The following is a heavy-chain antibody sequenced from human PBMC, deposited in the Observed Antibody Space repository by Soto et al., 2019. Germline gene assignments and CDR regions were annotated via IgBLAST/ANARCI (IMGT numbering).Heavy chain of an antibody. Sequence: ASVKVSCKASGYTFIGYYMHWVRQAPGQGLEWMGTINPSGGSSLYAQKFQGRVTMTRDTSTSTVYMELSSLRSEDTAVYYCARDIVEVPSANYVFENWGQGTLVTVSS. CDR1: GYTFIGYY. J-gene: IGHJ4*02. CDR2: INPSGGSS. D-gene: IGHD2-2*01. CDR3: ARDIVEVPSANYVFEN. V-gene: IGHV1-46*03.